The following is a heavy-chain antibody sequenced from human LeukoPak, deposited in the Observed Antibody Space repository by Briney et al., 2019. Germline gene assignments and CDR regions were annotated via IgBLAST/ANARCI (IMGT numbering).Heavy chain of an antibody. V-gene: IGHV3-64*01. J-gene: IGHJ6*03. CDR1: GFTFSSYA. CDR3: AKGAPYYMDV. CDR2: ISSNGGSA. Sequence: GGSLRLSCAASGFTFSSYAMSWVRQAPGKGLEYVSAISSNGGSAYYANSVKGRFTISRDNSKNTLYLQMNSLRAEDTAVYYCAKGAPYYMDVWGKGTTVTISS.